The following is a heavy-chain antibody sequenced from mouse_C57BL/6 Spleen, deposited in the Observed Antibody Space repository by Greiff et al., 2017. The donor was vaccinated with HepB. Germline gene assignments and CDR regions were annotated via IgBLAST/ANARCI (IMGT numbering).Heavy chain of an antibody. CDR1: GFTFSDFY. CDR3: ARGDDYYYAMDC. D-gene: IGHD2-4*01. Sequence: EVQLVESGGGLVQSGRSLRLSCATSGFTFSDFYMEWVRQAPGKGLEWIAASRNKANDYTTEYSASVKGRFIVSRDTSQSILYLQMNALRAEDTAIYYCARGDDYYYAMDCWGQGTSVTVSS. V-gene: IGHV7-1*01. J-gene: IGHJ4*01. CDR2: SRNKANDYTT.